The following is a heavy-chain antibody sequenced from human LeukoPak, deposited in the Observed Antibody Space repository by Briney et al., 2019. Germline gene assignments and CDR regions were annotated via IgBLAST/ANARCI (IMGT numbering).Heavy chain of an antibody. J-gene: IGHJ4*02. CDR2: ISGSGGST. V-gene: IGHV3-23*01. Sequence: GGSLRLSCAASGFTFSSYAMSWVRQAPGKGLEWVSAISGSGGSTYYADSVKGRFTISRDNSKNTLYLQMNSLRAEDTAVYYCAKDARYCSSTSCVDTTGYWGLGTLVTVSS. CDR1: GFTFSSYA. D-gene: IGHD2-2*01. CDR3: AKDARYCSSTSCVDTTGY.